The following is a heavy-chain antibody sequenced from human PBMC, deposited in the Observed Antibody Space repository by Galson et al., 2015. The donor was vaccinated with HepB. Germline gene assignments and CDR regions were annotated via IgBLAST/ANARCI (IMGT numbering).Heavy chain of an antibody. Sequence: SLRLSCAASGFTFSSYGMHWVRQAPGKGLEWVAVIWYDGSNKYYADSVKGRFTISRDNSKNTPYLQMNSLRAEDTAVYYCARATLRFLEWSDYWGQGTLVTVSS. D-gene: IGHD3-3*01. CDR2: IWYDGSNK. J-gene: IGHJ4*02. CDR1: GFTFSSYG. CDR3: ARATLRFLEWSDY. V-gene: IGHV3-33*01.